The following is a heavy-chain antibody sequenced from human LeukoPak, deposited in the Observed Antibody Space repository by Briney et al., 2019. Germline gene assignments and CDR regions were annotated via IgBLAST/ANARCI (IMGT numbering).Heavy chain of an antibody. D-gene: IGHD3-22*01. CDR2: IRRKAHGGTT. V-gene: IGHV3-49*04. CDR1: GFTFGDYA. Sequence: SGRSLRLSCTTSGFTFGDYAMSWVRQAPGKGLEWVSFIRRKAHGGTTEYAASVKGRFSSSRDDSKSIVYLQMNSLKTEDTAVYFCTRVTYYYDYSGYFHFDSWGQGSLVTVSS. CDR3: TRVTYYYDYSGYFHFDS. J-gene: IGHJ4*02.